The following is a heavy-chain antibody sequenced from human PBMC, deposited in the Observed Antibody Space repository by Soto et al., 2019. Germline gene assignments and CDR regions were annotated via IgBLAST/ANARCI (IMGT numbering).Heavy chain of an antibody. CDR2: IYADGGT. CDR3: ARTSYYFYYYMDV. CDR1: GFTVISNY. V-gene: IGHV3-66*01. J-gene: IGHJ6*03. Sequence: GGSLRLSCAASGFTVISNYMTWVRQAPGKGLEWVSVIYADGGTKYADSVKGRFTISRDNSKNTLSLQMNSLRAEDTAVYYCARTSYYFYYYMDVWGSGTTVTVSS. D-gene: IGHD2-2*01.